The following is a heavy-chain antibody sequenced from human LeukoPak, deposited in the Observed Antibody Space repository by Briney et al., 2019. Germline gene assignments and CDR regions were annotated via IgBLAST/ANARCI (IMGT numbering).Heavy chain of an antibody. D-gene: IGHD3-22*01. CDR2: ISYDGSNK. CDR1: GFTFSSYA. J-gene: IGHJ4*02. CDR3: AKIPAYYYDYSGYYYFDY. Sequence: PGGSLRLSCAASGFTFSSYAMHWVRQAPGKGLEWVAVISYDGSNKYYADSVKGRFTISRDNSKNTLFLHMNSLRAEDTAVYYCAKIPAYYYDYSGYYYFDYWGQGTLVTVSS. V-gene: IGHV3-30-3*02.